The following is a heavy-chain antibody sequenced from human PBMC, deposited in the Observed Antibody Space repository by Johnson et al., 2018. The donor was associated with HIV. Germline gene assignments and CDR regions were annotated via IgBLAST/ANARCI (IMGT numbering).Heavy chain of an antibody. CDR3: ARAVWSGGRCYSHDAFDL. V-gene: IGHV3-30*14. J-gene: IGHJ3*01. CDR1: GLTFSHYP. D-gene: IGHD2-15*01. Sequence: QVQLVESGGGVVQPGTSLRLSCAASGLTFSHYPMHWVRQAPGKGLEWVAVISYDGSNKYYADSVKGRFTISRDNAKNSLYRQMNSLRAGDTALYYCARAVWSGGRCYSHDAFDLWGQGTMVTVSS. CDR2: ISYDGSNK.